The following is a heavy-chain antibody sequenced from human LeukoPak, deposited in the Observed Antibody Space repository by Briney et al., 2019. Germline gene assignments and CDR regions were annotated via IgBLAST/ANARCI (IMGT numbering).Heavy chain of an antibody. CDR1: GGSFSGFY. Sequence: SETLSLTCAVYGGSFSGFYWSWIRQPPGKGLEWIGEINQSGSTNYNPSLKGRVTISIDTSKNQFSLKLSSVTAADTAVYYCARHPRAYCTGDCFSAWGQGTLVTVSS. V-gene: IGHV4-34*01. CDR3: ARHPRAYCTGDCFSA. J-gene: IGHJ5*02. CDR2: INQSGST. D-gene: IGHD2-21*02.